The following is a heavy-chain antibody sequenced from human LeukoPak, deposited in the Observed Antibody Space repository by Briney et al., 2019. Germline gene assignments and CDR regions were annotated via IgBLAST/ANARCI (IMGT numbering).Heavy chain of an antibody. V-gene: IGHV4-59*01. D-gene: IGHD3-22*01. CDR3: ARGADSSGYYSIFYFDY. CDR1: GGSISSYY. Sequence: SETLSLTCTVSGGSISSYYWNWIRQPPGKGLEWIGYIYYSGSTNYNPSLKSRVTISVDTSKNQFSLKLSSVTAADTAVYYCARGADSSGYYSIFYFDYRGQGTLVTVSS. J-gene: IGHJ4*02. CDR2: IYYSGST.